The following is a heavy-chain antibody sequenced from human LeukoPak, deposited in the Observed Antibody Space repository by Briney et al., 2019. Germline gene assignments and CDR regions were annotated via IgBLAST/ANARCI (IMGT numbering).Heavy chain of an antibody. Sequence: PSETLSLTCTVSGGSISSYYWSWIRQPPGKGLEWIGRIYTSGSTNYNPSLKSRVTMSVDTSKNQFSLKLSSVTAADTAVYYCARMGYYYDSSGYWEYFQHWGQGTLVTVSS. D-gene: IGHD3-22*01. V-gene: IGHV4-4*07. CDR1: GGSISSYY. CDR3: ARMGYYYDSSGYWEYFQH. J-gene: IGHJ1*01. CDR2: IYTSGST.